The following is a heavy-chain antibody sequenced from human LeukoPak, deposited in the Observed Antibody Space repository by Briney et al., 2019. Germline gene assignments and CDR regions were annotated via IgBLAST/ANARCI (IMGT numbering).Heavy chain of an antibody. D-gene: IGHD4-23*01. CDR2: RSYSGST. CDR1: GGSISSGDYY. J-gene: IGHJ6*02. CDR3: ARGSPVVKERGYYYYGMDV. Sequence: PSETLSLTCTVSGGSISSGDYYWSWIRQPPGKGLEWIGSRSYSGSTYHNPSLRSRVTISVDTSKNQSSLMLTSVTAADTAVYYCARGSPVVKERGYYYYGMDVWGQGTTVTVSS. V-gene: IGHV4-39*07.